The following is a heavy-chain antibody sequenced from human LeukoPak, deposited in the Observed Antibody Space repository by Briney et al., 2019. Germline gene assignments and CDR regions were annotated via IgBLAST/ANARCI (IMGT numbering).Heavy chain of an antibody. Sequence: ASVKVSCKASGGTFSSYAISWVRQAPGQGREWMGGIIPIFGTANYAQKFQGRVTITTDESTSTAYMELSSLRSEDTAVYYCARTSCNSTSCYEDWFDPWGQGTLVTVSS. CDR1: GGTFSSYA. D-gene: IGHD2-2*01. J-gene: IGHJ5*02. CDR3: ARTSCNSTSCYEDWFDP. CDR2: IIPIFGTA. V-gene: IGHV1-69*05.